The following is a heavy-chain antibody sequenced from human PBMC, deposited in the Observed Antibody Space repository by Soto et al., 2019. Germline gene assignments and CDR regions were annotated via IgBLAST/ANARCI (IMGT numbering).Heavy chain of an antibody. Sequence: PSETLSLTCTVSGGSISSYYWSWIRQPPGKGLEWIGYIYYSGSTNYNPSLKSRVTISVDKSKNQFSLKLSSVTAADTAVYYCASSTPSYGDSGNYCYYGMDVWGQGTTVTVSS. CDR1: GGSISSYY. CDR2: IYYSGST. V-gene: IGHV4-59*12. D-gene: IGHD4-17*01. J-gene: IGHJ6*02. CDR3: ASSTPSYGDSGNYCYYGMDV.